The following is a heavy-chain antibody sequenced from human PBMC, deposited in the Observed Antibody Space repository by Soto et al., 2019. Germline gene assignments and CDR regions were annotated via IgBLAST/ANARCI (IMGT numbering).Heavy chain of an antibody. Sequence: EVQLVESGGGLVKPGGSLRLSCAASGFTFNTYTINWVRQAPGKGLEWVSSISSSSNYIYYADSVKGRFTISRDNAQSSLDLQMNSLRAEDTAVYYCAIGYGGFDYWGQGTLVTVSS. CDR3: AIGYGGFDY. V-gene: IGHV3-21*01. J-gene: IGHJ4*02. CDR2: ISSSSNYI. CDR1: GFTFNTYT. D-gene: IGHD4-17*01.